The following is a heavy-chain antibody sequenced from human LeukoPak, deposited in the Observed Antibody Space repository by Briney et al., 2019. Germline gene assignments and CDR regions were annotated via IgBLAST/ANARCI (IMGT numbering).Heavy chain of an antibody. J-gene: IGHJ6*02. V-gene: IGHV1-3*01. CDR2: INAANGNT. CDR3: ARIALRYYGMDV. D-gene: IGHD2-21*01. Sequence: MGWINAANGNTQYSQKFQGRVTITRDTSASTAYMELSSLRSEDTAVYYCARIALRYYGMDVWGQGTTVTVSS.